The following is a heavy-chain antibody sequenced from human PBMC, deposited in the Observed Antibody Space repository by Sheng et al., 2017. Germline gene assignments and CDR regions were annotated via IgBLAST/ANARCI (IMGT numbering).Heavy chain of an antibody. CDR1: GFTFSSYS. CDR3: ERDPGRDYYDSSGYYPGGPYYFDY. Sequence: EVQLVESGGGLVKPGGYLRLSCAASGFTFSSYSMNWVRQAPGKGLEWVSSISSSSYIYYADSVKGRFTISRDNAKNSLYLQMNSLRAEDTAVYYCERDPGRDYYDSSGYYPGGPYYFDYWAREPWSPSP. CDR2: ISSSSYI. D-gene: IGHD3-22*01. V-gene: IGHV3-21*01. J-gene: IGHJ4*02.